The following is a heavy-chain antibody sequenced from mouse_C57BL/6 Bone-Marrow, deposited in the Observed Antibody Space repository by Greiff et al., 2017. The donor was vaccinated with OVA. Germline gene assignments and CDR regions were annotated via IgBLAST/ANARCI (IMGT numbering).Heavy chain of an antibody. Sequence: QVQLQQPGAELVKPGASVKMSCKASGYTFTSYWITWVKQRPGQGLEWIGDIYPGSGNTNYNEKFKSKATLTVDTSSSTAYMQLSSLTSEDSAVYDGERGAGGYYVWFAYWGQGTLVTVSA. V-gene: IGHV1-55*01. J-gene: IGHJ3*01. CDR3: ERGAGGYYVWFAY. CDR2: IYPGSGNT. CDR1: GYTFTSYW. D-gene: IGHD2-3*01.